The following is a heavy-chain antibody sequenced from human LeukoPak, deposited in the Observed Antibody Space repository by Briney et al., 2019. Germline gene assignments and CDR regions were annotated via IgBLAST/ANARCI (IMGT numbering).Heavy chain of an antibody. CDR1: GGSISSSNW. CDR3: ARNSYSSGWDFDY. V-gene: IGHV4-4*02. D-gene: IGHD6-19*01. Sequence: SETLSLTCAVSGGSISSSNWWSWVRQPPGKGLAWIGEIYHSGSTNYNPSLKSRVTISVDKSKNQFSLKLSSVTAADTAVYYCARNSYSSGWDFDYWGQGTLVTVSS. J-gene: IGHJ4*02. CDR2: IYHSGST.